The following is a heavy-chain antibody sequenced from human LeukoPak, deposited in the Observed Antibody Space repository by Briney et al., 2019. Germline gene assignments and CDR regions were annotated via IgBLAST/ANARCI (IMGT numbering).Heavy chain of an antibody. V-gene: IGHV3-11*04. J-gene: IGHJ4*02. D-gene: IGHD5-18*01. CDR3: VRDQPIGYSNGYPFDY. CDR1: GFTFSDYY. Sequence: GGSLRLSCAASGFTFSDYYMSWIRQAPGKGLEWVSYISSSGSTIYYADSVKGRFTISRDNAKNSLYLQMNSLRAEDTAVYYCVRDQPIGYSNGYPFDYWGQGTLVTVS. CDR2: ISSSGSTI.